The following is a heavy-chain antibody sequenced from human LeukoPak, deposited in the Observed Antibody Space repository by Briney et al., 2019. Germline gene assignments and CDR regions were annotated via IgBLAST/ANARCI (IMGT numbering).Heavy chain of an antibody. D-gene: IGHD3-22*01. J-gene: IGHJ4*02. CDR3: ARGPSVRSSGYFH. CDR2: INHSGST. Sequence: PSETLSLTCAVYGGSFSGYYWSWIRQPPGKGLEWIGEINHSGSTNYNPSLKNRVTISVDTSKNQFSLKLSSVTAADTAVYYCARGPSVRSSGYFHWGQGTLVTVSS. CDR1: GGSFSGYY. V-gene: IGHV4-34*01.